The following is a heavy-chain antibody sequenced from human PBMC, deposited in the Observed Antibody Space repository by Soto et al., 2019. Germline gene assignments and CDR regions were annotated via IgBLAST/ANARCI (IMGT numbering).Heavy chain of an antibody. D-gene: IGHD1-1*01. CDR2: VSGGSGVT. J-gene: IGHJ4*02. V-gene: IGHV3-23*01. CDR3: AKWNGYGDF. Sequence: EVQLLESGGGLVQPWGSRRLSCAFSGFAFSTYGVTWVRQSPGKGLEWVCGVSGGSGVTHDADSVKGRFTITGDDSKNTVYLQMHSLSVEETAVYYCAKWNGYGDFGVQGTLVTVSS. CDR1: GFAFSTYG.